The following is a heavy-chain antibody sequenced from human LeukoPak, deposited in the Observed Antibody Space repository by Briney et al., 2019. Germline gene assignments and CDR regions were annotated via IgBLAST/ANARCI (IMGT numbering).Heavy chain of an antibody. V-gene: IGHV3-48*03. Sequence: SGGSLRLSCAASGFAFSSYEMNWVRQAPGKGLEWISYISGSESPTYYADSVEGRFTISRDNAKNSLYLQMNSLRAEDTATYYCATTHGEYYFDWWGQGTLVTVSS. J-gene: IGHJ4*02. CDR1: GFAFSSYE. CDR2: ISGSESPT. CDR3: ATTHGEYYFDW. D-gene: IGHD3-10*01.